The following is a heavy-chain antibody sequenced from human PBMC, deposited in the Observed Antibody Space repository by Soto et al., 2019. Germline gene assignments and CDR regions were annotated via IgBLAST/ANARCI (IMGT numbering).Heavy chain of an antibody. V-gene: IGHV3-23*01. CDR3: TKGAWLDDF. J-gene: IGHJ4*02. D-gene: IGHD6-19*01. CDR2: IIGHNGRT. Sequence: EVQLLGSGGGLVQPGGSLSLSCAASGFIFDTFDMSWVRQAPGKGLEWVSAIIGHNGRTYYADSVTARFTISKDNSNKTLYLQMNSLRVEDTAIYYCTKGAWLDDFCGQGVLVTVSS. CDR1: GFIFDTFD.